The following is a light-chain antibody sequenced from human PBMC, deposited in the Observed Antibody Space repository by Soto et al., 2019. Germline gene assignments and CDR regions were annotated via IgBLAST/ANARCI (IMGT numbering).Light chain of an antibody. CDR1: QGISSA. V-gene: IGKV1D-13*01. CDR3: QQFKNYPSLT. Sequence: AIQLTQSPSSLSASVGDRVTITCRASQGISSALAWYQQKPGKAPKLLIYDASSLESGVPSRFSGSGSGTDFTLTISSLQPEDFATYYCQQFKNYPSLTFGGGTKVEIK. CDR2: DAS. J-gene: IGKJ4*01.